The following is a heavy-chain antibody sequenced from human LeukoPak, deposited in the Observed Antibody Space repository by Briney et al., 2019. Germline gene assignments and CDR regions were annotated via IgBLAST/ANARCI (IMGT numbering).Heavy chain of an antibody. Sequence: PSETLSLTCIVSGGSIRSYYWSWIQQPAGKGLEWIGRIYSSGTTNSSASLKSRVTMSVDTSKKQFSLMLSSVTAADTAVYYCAREYGPGEVYFDDWGQGTLVTVSS. V-gene: IGHV4-4*07. CDR3: AREYGPGEVYFDD. CDR1: GGSIRSYY. D-gene: IGHD1-26*01. J-gene: IGHJ4*02. CDR2: IYSSGTT.